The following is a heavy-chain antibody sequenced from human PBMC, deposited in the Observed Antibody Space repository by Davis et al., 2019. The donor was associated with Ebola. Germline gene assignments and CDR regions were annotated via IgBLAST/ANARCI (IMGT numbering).Heavy chain of an antibody. CDR2: ISAYNGNT. CDR3: ASASSGYGWV. J-gene: IGHJ4*02. V-gene: IGHV1-18*01. CDR1: GGTFSSYA. Sequence: ASVKVSCKASGGTFSSYAISWVRQAPGQGLEWMGWISAYNGNTNYAQKLQGRVTMTTDTSTSTAYMELRSLRSDDTAVYYCASASSGYGWVWGQGTLVTVSS. D-gene: IGHD5-12*01.